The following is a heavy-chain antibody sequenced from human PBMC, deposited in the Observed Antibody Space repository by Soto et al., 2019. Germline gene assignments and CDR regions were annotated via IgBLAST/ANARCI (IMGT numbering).Heavy chain of an antibody. Sequence: HPGGSLRLSCSVSGFIFGDYAMSWFRQAPGKGLEWVAFITSNTYGGTTQYAASVKGRFTISRDDSKSIAYLQMNTLKTEDTAVYYCARDRRPLDVAVVPNYWGQGTLVTVSS. CDR1: GFIFGDYA. J-gene: IGHJ4*02. V-gene: IGHV3-49*03. D-gene: IGHD6-6*01. CDR3: ARDRRPLDVAVVPNY. CDR2: ITSNTYGGTT.